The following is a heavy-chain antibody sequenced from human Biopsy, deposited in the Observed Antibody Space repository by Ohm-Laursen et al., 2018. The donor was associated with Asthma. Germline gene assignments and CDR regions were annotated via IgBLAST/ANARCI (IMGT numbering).Heavy chain of an antibody. J-gene: IGHJ6*02. CDR2: IFYSGST. Sequence: SDTLSLTCAVSGGSISSGDLYWSWIRQPPGKGLEWIGFIFYSGSTFYNPSLRSRITISVDTSKRQFSLSLRSVTVADTAVYFCARAQSYGDIYYGLDAWGQGTTVTVSS. V-gene: IGHV4-30-4*02. D-gene: IGHD2-21*02. CDR3: ARAQSYGDIYYGLDA. CDR1: GGSISSGDLY.